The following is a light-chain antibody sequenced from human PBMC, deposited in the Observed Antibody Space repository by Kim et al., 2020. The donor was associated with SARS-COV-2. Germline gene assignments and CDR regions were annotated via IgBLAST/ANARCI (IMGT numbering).Light chain of an antibody. CDR2: GNS. CDR1: SSNIGAGYD. Sequence: RVTISCTGSSSNIGAGYDVHWYQQLPGTAPKLLISGNSDRPSGVPDRFSGSKSGTSASLAITGLQAEDEADYYCQSYDTGLSGYVFGTGTKVTVL. V-gene: IGLV1-40*01. CDR3: QSYDTGLSGYV. J-gene: IGLJ1*01.